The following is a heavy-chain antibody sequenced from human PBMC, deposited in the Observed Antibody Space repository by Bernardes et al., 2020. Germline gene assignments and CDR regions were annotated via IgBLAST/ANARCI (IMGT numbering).Heavy chain of an antibody. D-gene: IGHD2-2*01. CDR2: ITAYNGNT. CDR1: GYTFTSYG. Sequence: ASVKVSCKASGYTFTSYGISWVRQAPGQGLEWMGWITAYNGNTNYAQKLQGRFTMTTDTSTSKAYMELRSLRSDDTAVYYCARDRLPCSRTSCNYGWFDHWGQGTLVTVSS. J-gene: IGHJ5*02. CDR3: ARDRLPCSRTSCNYGWFDH. V-gene: IGHV1-18*01.